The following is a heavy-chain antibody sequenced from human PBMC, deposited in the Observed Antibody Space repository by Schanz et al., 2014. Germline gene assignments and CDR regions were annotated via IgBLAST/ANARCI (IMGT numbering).Heavy chain of an antibody. CDR3: ARDMTIAPA. Sequence: VQVVESGGDLVQPGGSLRLSCAVSGCTFSNYSMGWVRQAPGKGLEWVAFIRFDASHKYYADSVKGRFTISRDNSKNTLYLQMDTLRVEDTAMFYCARDMTIAPAWGQGTLVTVSS. CDR2: IRFDASHK. V-gene: IGHV3-30*02. J-gene: IGHJ5*02. D-gene: IGHD6-13*01. CDR1: GCTFSNYS.